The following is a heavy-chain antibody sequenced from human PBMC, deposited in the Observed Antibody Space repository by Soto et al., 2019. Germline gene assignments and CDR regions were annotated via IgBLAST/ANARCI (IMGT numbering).Heavy chain of an antibody. CDR3: AREKAVASTGWIDP. CDR1: GDSISSYF. CDR2: VHTSGST. J-gene: IGHJ5*02. V-gene: IGHV4-4*07. D-gene: IGHD6-19*01. Sequence: SETLSLTCTVSGDSISSYFWSWIRQPAGKGLEWIGRVHTSGSTTYNPSLKSRGTMSVDTPKSQFSLKLTSVTAAATAVYYCAREKAVASTGWIDPWGQGTLVTVSS.